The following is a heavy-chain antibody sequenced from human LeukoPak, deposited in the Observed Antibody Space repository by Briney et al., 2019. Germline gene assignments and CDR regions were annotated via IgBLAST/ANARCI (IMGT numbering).Heavy chain of an antibody. CDR2: INANSGTT. Sequence: PGGPLRLSCTASGFAFSVYAMSWLRQPPGKGLEWVSTINANSGTTSYAASVRGRFTISRENSKNTLYLQLNTLRADDTATYYCAKPISGGLAVTADWFHPWGQGTLVVVSS. D-gene: IGHD6-19*01. CDR1: GFAFSVYA. J-gene: IGHJ5*01. CDR3: AKPISGGLAVTADWFHP. V-gene: IGHV3-23*01.